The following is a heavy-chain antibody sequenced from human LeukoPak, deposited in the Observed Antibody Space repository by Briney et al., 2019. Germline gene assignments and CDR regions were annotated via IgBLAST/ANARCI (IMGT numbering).Heavy chain of an antibody. J-gene: IGHJ4*02. CDR3: AKGWTTFGSFDY. D-gene: IGHD3-16*01. CDR1: GFTFSSYG. Sequence: TGGALRLSCAASGFTFSSYGMHWVRQAPGKGLEWVAFIRYDGSNKYYADSVKGRFTISRDNSKNTLYLQMNSLRAEDTAVYYCAKGWTTFGSFDYWGQGTLVTVSS. V-gene: IGHV3-30*02. CDR2: IRYDGSNK.